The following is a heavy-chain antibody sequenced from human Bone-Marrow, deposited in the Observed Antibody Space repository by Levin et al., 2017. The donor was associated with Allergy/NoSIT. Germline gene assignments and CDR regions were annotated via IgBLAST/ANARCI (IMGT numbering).Heavy chain of an antibody. CDR3: ARDLHDYGDNLGDY. D-gene: IGHD4-17*01. V-gene: IGHV3-11*01. J-gene: IGHJ4*02. CDR2: ITNTGNTI. Sequence: AGGSLRLSCAASGFMFSDYDMHWIRQAPGKGLEWISFITNTGNTIYYADSVRGRFTISRDNSNNSLYLQMNSLRAEDTVVYYCARDLHDYGDNLGDYWGQGALVTVSS. CDR1: GFMFSDYD.